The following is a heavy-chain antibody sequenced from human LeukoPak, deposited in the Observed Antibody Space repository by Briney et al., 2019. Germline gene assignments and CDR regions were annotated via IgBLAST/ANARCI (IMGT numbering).Heavy chain of an antibody. CDR2: IYYSGST. CDR3: AEILGATQDY. D-gene: IGHD1-26*01. J-gene: IGHJ4*02. Sequence: SETLSLTCTVSGGSISSSSYYWGWIRQPPGTGLEWIGSIYYSGSTYYNPSLKSRVTISVDTSKNQFSLKLSSVTAADTAVYYCAEILGATQDYWGQGTLVTVSS. V-gene: IGHV4-39*01. CDR1: GGSISSSSYY.